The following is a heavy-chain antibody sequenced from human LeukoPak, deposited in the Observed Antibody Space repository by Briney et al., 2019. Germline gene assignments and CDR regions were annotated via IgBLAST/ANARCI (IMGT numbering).Heavy chain of an antibody. D-gene: IGHD5-12*01. CDR2: IKSDGSST. Sequence: GGSLRLSCAASGFAFSSYWMHWVRQAPGKGLVWVSRIKSDGSSTSYAESVKGRFIISRDNAKNTLFLQMNSLRAEDTAVYYCVREGRDNGYDSDNWGQGNLVIVSS. V-gene: IGHV3-74*01. CDR3: VREGRDNGYDSDN. J-gene: IGHJ4*02. CDR1: GFAFSSYW.